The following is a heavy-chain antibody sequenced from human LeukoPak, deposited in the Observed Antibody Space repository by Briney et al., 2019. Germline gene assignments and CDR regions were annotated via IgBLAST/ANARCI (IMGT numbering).Heavy chain of an antibody. D-gene: IGHD3-22*01. J-gene: IGHJ2*01. CDR1: GSTFTSYY. CDR2: INPNGGST. V-gene: IGHV1-46*01. Sequence: ASVKVSCKASGSTFTSYYMHWVRKAPGQGLEWMGIINPNGGSTTYAQKFQGRVTMTRDTSTSTVYMEVSSLRSEDTAVYYCARGHDSSGLNWYFDLWGRGTLVTVSS. CDR3: ARGHDSSGLNWYFDL.